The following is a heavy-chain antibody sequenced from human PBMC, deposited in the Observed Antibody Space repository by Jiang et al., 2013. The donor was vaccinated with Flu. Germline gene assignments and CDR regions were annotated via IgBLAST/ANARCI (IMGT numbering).Heavy chain of an antibody. J-gene: IGHJ4*02. V-gene: IGHV1-69*01. CDR1: GGTFTMYA. CDR3: ARGVTMIRGAHES. CDR2: IIPVVGTG. Sequence: SGAEVKKPGSSVRVSCKASGGTFTMYAFSWVRQAPGQGLEWVGGIIPVVGTGKYGKKFQGRVTVTADEVTATVYMDLNSLTSEDTAIYYCARGVTMIRGAHESWGQGTLVTVSA. D-gene: IGHD3-10*01.